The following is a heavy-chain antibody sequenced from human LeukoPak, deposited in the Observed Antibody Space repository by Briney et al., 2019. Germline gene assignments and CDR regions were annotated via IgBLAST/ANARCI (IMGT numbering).Heavy chain of an antibody. J-gene: IGHJ6*02. Sequence: SQTLSLTCTVSGGSISSGGYYWSWIRQPPGKGLEWIGYIYYSGSTNYNPSLKSRVTISVDTSKNQFSLKLSSVTAADTAVYYCARERPYDFWSGYYSDGMDVWGQGTTVTVSS. CDR2: IYYSGST. CDR1: GGSISSGGYY. V-gene: IGHV4-61*08. CDR3: ARERPYDFWSGYYSDGMDV. D-gene: IGHD3-3*01.